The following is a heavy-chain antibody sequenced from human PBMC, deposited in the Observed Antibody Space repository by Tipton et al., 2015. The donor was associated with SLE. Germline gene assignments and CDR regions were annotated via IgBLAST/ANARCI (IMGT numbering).Heavy chain of an antibody. Sequence: LRLSCTVSGGSISSSSYYWGWIRQPPGKGLEWIGSIYYSGSTNYNPSLKSRVTISVDTSKNQFSLKLSSVTAADTAVYYCARPLSSSWVTFDYWGQGTLVTVSS. D-gene: IGHD6-13*01. CDR2: IYYSGST. J-gene: IGHJ4*02. V-gene: IGHV4-39*07. CDR3: ARPLSSSWVTFDY. CDR1: GGSISSSSYY.